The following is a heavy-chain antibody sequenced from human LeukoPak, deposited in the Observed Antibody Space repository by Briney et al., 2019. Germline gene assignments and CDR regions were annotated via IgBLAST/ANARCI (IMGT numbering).Heavy chain of an antibody. CDR2: ISANGQAT. V-gene: IGHV3-23*01. J-gene: IGHJ4*02. D-gene: IGHD3-10*01. CDR3: ARDPYNTILYRLAH. CDR1: GFAFGTYA. Sequence: GGSLRLSCAGSGFAFGTYAMSWVRQAPGMGLEWVSSISANGQATYYAHSVEGRFTISIDNTKSTLYLQLNSLRPEDTATYHCARDPYNTILYRLAHRGQGTLVTVSS.